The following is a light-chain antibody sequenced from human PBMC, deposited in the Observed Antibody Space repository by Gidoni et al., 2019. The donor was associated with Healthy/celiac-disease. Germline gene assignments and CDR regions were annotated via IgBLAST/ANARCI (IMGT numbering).Light chain of an antibody. CDR3: QQYNSYNS. J-gene: IGKJ2*03. V-gene: IGKV1-5*03. CDR2: KAS. Sequence: DIQMTQSPSTLSASVGDRVTLTCRASQSISSWLAWYQQKPGKATKLLIYKASSLESGVPSRFSGSGSGKEFTHTISSLQPDDFATYYSQQYNSYNSFGQXTKLEIK. CDR1: QSISSW.